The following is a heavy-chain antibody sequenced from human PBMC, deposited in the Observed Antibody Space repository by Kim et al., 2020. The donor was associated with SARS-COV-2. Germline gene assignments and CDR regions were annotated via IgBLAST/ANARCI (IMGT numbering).Heavy chain of an antibody. J-gene: IGHJ4*02. CDR3: ARVSGNYPAFDC. Sequence: YASSVEGRFTIARDNAKNTVYLQVNRLRAEDTAVYYCARVSGNYPAFDCWGQGTLVTVSS. V-gene: IGHV3-53*01. D-gene: IGHD1-26*01.